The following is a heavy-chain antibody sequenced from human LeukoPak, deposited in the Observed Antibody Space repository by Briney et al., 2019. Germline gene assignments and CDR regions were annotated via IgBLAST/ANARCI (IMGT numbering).Heavy chain of an antibody. D-gene: IGHD2-2*01. J-gene: IGHJ4*02. CDR2: INHSGST. CDR3: AREYQLLPKVFDY. Sequence: SETLSLTCAVYGGSFSGYYWSWIRQPPGKGLKWMGEINHSGSTNYIPSLKSRVTISVDTSKNQCSLKLSSVTAADTAVYYCAREYQLLPKVFDYWGQGTLVTVSS. CDR1: GGSFSGYY. V-gene: IGHV4-34*01.